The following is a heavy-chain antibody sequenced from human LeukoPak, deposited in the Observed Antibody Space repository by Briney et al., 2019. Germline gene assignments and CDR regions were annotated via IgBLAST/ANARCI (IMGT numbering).Heavy chain of an antibody. CDR1: GFTFSSYA. J-gene: IGHJ6*02. CDR2: INHSGST. Sequence: PGGSLRLSCAASGFTFSSYAMSWVRQAPGKGLEWIGEINHSGSTNYNPSLKSRVTISVDTSKNQFSLKLSSVTAADTVVYYCASHIALYGMDVWGQGTTVTVSS. V-gene: IGHV4-34*01. D-gene: IGHD2-21*01. CDR3: ASHIALYGMDV.